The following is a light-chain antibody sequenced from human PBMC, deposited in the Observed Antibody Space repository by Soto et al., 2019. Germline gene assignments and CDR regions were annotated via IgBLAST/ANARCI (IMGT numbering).Light chain of an antibody. Sequence: QPVLTQPPSVSGAPGQRVTLSCTGNTSNLGAGYDVHWYQQLPGAAPKLVIFGNRNRPSGVPERFSGSKSGTSASLAITGLQAEDEADFYCQAYDYTLTASVFGGGTKLTVL. CDR3: QAYDYTLTASV. J-gene: IGLJ3*02. V-gene: IGLV1-40*01. CDR1: TSNLGAGYD. CDR2: GNR.